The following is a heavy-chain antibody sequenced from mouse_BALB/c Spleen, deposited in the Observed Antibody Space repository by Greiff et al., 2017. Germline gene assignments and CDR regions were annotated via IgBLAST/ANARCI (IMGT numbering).Heavy chain of an antibody. V-gene: IGHV5-9-3*01. CDR1: GFTFSSYA. Sequence: DVKLVESGGGLVKPGGSLKLSCAASGFTFSSYAMSWVRQTPEKRLEWVATISSGGSYTYYPDSVKGRFTISRDNAKNTLYLQMSSLRSEDTAMYYCARHSTTGYFDYWGQGTTLTVSS. CDR3: ARHSTTGYFDY. J-gene: IGHJ2*01. CDR2: ISSGGSYT.